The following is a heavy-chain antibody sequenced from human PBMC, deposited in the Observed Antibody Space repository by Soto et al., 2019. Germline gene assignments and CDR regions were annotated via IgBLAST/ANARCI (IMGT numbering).Heavy chain of an antibody. CDR1: GFTFTSYW. CDR2: INPSGDGT. Sequence: QAHLVQSGAEVKQPGASVKVSCKASGFTFTSYWMHWVRQAPGQGLEWMGVINPSGDGTKYAQKFQGRVTMTRDTSTSTVYMELSSLRSEDTAVYYCARDNSRSFDIVVGPPTTSCWFDPWGQGTLVTVSS. J-gene: IGHJ5*02. D-gene: IGHD2-2*01. CDR3: ARDNSRSFDIVVGPPTTSCWFDP. V-gene: IGHV1-46*01.